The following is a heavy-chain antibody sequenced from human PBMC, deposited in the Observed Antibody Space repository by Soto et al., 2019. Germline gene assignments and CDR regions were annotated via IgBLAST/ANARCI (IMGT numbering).Heavy chain of an antibody. V-gene: IGHV3-30*04. D-gene: IGHD5-12*01. Sequence: QVQLVESGGGVVQPGRSLRLSCAASGFTFGSYAMHWVRQAPGKGLEWVAVISSDGRNKYYTDSVKGRFTISRDNSWKTLYLQVNSLTAEDTAVYYCARDSNVVSGYYSYYFDNWGQGTLVTVSS. CDR3: ARDSNVVSGYYSYYFDN. CDR2: ISSDGRNK. J-gene: IGHJ4*02. CDR1: GFTFGSYA.